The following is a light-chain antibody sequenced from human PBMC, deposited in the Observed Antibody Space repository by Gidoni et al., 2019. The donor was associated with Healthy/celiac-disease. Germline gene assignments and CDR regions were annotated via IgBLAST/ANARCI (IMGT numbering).Light chain of an antibody. V-gene: IGLV1-44*01. CDR2: SNN. J-gene: IGLJ3*02. Sequence: QSVLTQPPSASGTPGPRVTISCSVSSSNIGSNTVNWYQQLPGTAPKLLIYSNNQRPSGVPDRSSGSKSGTSASLAISGLQSEDEADYYCAAWDDSLNVWVFGGGTKLTVL. CDR1: SSNIGSNT. CDR3: AAWDDSLNVWV.